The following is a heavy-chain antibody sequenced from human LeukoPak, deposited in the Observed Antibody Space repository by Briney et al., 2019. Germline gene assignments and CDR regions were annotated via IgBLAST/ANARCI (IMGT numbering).Heavy chain of an antibody. J-gene: IGHJ4*02. V-gene: IGHV3-23*01. D-gene: IGHD5-18*01. CDR2: ISGSGANT. CDR3: ARTQTEYSYGHPYCFDY. CDR1: GFTFSNYA. Sequence: GGSLRLSCAASGFTFSNYAMTWVRQAPGKGLEWVSAISGSGANTYYADSVKGRFTISRDNSKNTLYLQMNSLRAEDTAVYYCARTQTEYSYGHPYCFDYWGQGTLVTVSS.